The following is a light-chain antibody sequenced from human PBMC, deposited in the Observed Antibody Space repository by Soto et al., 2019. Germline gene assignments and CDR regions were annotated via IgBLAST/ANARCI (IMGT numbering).Light chain of an antibody. CDR2: RAS. V-gene: IGKV3-15*01. Sequence: EILLTQSPGALAVSPGEVATLSCRASQSVRDNLAWYQQKPGQAPRLLIYRASIRATGVPARFSGSGSGTEFTLTISSLQSEDFGVYYCQQYNDWPPLTFGGGTKVDIK. J-gene: IGKJ4*01. CDR1: QSVRDN. CDR3: QQYNDWPPLT.